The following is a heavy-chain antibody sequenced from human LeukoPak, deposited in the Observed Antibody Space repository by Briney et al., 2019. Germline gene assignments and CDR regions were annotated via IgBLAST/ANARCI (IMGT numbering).Heavy chain of an antibody. CDR1: GGSVISGSYS. Sequence: SETLSLTCTVSGGSVISGSYSWGWIRQPPGKALEWIGSVYYSGSTYYNPSLKSRVTISVDTFKNQFSLKLKSVTAADTAVYYCARLVQDGGYPNYWGQGTLVTVSS. D-gene: IGHD3-22*01. CDR2: VYYSGST. J-gene: IGHJ4*02. CDR3: ARLVQDGGYPNY. V-gene: IGHV4-39*01.